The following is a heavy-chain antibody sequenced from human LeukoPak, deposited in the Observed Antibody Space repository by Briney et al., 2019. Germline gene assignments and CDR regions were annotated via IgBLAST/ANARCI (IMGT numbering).Heavy chain of an antibody. Sequence: ASVKVSCKASGYTFTGYYMHWVRQAPGQGLEWMGWINPNSGGTNYAQKFQGRVTTTRDTSISTAYMELSRLRSDDTAVYYCARSARRAVAGTTSVIRFDPWGQGTLVTVSS. CDR3: ARSARRAVAGTTSVIRFDP. J-gene: IGHJ5*02. V-gene: IGHV1-2*02. CDR2: INPNSGGT. CDR1: GYTFTGYY. D-gene: IGHD6-19*01.